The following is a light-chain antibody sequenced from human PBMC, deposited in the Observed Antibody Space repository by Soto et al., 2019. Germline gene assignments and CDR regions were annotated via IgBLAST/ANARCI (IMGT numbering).Light chain of an antibody. CDR3: CSYAGNYVV. Sequence: QSVLTQPRSVSGSPGQSVTISCTGTSSDVGRYNYVSWYQQHPGKAPKIMIYDVSERPSGVPDRFSGSKSGNTASLTISGLQADDEADYYCCSYAGNYVVFGGGTKLTVL. CDR1: SSDVGRYNY. V-gene: IGLV2-11*01. CDR2: DVS. J-gene: IGLJ2*01.